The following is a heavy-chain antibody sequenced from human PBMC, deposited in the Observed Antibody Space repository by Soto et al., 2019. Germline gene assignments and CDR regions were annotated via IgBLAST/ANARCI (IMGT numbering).Heavy chain of an antibody. CDR1: GYSFTGYW. CDR3: ARHPCSATNCPWDH. D-gene: IGHD2-2*01. J-gene: IGHJ4*02. Sequence: GESLKISCKASGYSFTGYWIGWVRQMPGKGLEWMGIIYPGDSDTRYSPSFQGQVTISADKSMSTAYLQWSSLKASDTGIYYCARHPCSATNCPWDHWGQGTLVTVSS. V-gene: IGHV5-51*01. CDR2: IYPGDSDT.